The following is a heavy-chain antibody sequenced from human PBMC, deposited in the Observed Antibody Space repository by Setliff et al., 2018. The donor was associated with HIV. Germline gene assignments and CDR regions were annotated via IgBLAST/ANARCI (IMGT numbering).Heavy chain of an antibody. J-gene: IGHJ4*02. Sequence: KPSETLSLTCTVSGGSMSSCYWSWIRQPPGKGLEWIGSIYYTGSTDYNPSLTSRVTISLDTPKNQFSLKLNSVIAADTAVYYCARNRVPSSLWGQGTLVTVSS. V-gene: IGHV4-59*01. CDR2: IYYTGST. D-gene: IGHD3-10*01. CDR3: ARNRVPSSL. CDR1: GGSMSSCY.